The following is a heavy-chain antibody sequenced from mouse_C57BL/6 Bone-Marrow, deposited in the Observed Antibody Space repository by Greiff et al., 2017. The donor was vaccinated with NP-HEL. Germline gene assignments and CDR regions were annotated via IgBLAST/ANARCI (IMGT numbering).Heavy chain of an antibody. CDR2: ISDGGSYT. CDR3: ARETYYDYDEAMDY. CDR1: EYEFPSHD. D-gene: IGHD2-4*01. J-gene: IGHJ4*01. V-gene: IGHV5-4*01. Sequence: EVKLMESGGGLVQPGESLKLSCESNEYEFPSHDMSWVRQTPEKRLEWVATISDGGSYTYYPDNVKGRFTISRDNAKNNLYLQMSHLKSEDTAMYYCARETYYDYDEAMDYWGQGTSVTVSS.